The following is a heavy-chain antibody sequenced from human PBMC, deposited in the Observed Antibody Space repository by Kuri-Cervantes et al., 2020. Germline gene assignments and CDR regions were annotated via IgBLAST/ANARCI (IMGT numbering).Heavy chain of an antibody. D-gene: IGHD3-22*01. CDR2: IYYSGST. CDR1: GGSISSSSYY. V-gene: IGHV4-39*01. Sequence: SETLSLTCTVSGGSISSSSYYWGWIRQPPGKGLEWIGSIYYSGSTYYNPSLKNRVTISVDTSKNQFSLKLSSVTAADTAVYYCARHTAPILEYYYDSSGFSYWGQGTLVTVSS. CDR3: ARHTAPILEYYYDSSGFSY. J-gene: IGHJ4*02.